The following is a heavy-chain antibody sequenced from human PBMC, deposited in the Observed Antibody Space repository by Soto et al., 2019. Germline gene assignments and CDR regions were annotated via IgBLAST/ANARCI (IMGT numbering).Heavy chain of an antibody. CDR3: ARDVGLDSDNFFAY. V-gene: IGHV3-23*01. CDR1: GFTFSSYG. D-gene: IGHD3-9*01. Sequence: GSLRLSCTASGFTFSSYGMGWVRQAPGKGLQWVSTIRGDGGQTHYTDSVKGRFSISRDNSKNTVYLQMDSLRAEDTAMYFCARDVGLDSDNFFAYWGQGTQVTVSS. CDR2: IRGDGGQT. J-gene: IGHJ4*02.